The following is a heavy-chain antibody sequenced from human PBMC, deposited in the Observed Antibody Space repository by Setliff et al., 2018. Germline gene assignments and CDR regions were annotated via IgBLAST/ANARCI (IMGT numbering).Heavy chain of an antibody. Sequence: GASVKVSCKASGYIFTSYDINWVRQATGQGLEWMGWMNPNSSKTGYAQKFQGRVTMTRNTSISTAYMELSSLRSEDTAVYYFARGDSGDYGEGEAAYWGQGTLVTVSS. J-gene: IGHJ4*02. CDR1: GYIFTSYD. CDR2: MNPNSSKT. V-gene: IGHV1-8*01. CDR3: ARGDSGDYGEGEAAY. D-gene: IGHD4-17*01.